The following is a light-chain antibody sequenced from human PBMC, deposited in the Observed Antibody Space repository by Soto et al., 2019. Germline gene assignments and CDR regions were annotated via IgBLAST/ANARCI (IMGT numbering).Light chain of an antibody. CDR3: QQYYSYPRT. Sequence: AIRMTQSPSSLSASTGDRVTITCRASQGIISYLAWYKQKPGKAPKLLIYAASILQSGVPSRFSGSESGTDFTLTISCLQSADFAAYFCQQYYSYPRTFEPGTKGAIK. CDR1: QGIISY. V-gene: IGKV1-8*01. J-gene: IGKJ3*01. CDR2: AAS.